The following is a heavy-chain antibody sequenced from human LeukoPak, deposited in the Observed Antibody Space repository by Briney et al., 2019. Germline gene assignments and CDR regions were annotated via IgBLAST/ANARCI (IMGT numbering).Heavy chain of an antibody. CDR3: ARGSSAAGEVDY. Sequence: GASVTVSCKASGYTFTSYDINWVRQATGQGLEWMGWMNPNSGNTGYAQKFQGRVTMTRNTSISTAYMELSSLRSEDTAVYYCARGSSAAGEVDYWGQGTLVTVSS. CDR1: GYTFTSYD. V-gene: IGHV1-8*01. J-gene: IGHJ4*02. D-gene: IGHD6-13*01. CDR2: MNPNSGNT.